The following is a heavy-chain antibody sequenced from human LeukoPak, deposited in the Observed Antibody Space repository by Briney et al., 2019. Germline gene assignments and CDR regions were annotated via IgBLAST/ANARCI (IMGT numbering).Heavy chain of an antibody. Sequence: GGSLRLSCAASAFTFSSYSMNWVRQAPGKGLEWVSSISSSGSYIYYADSVKGRFTISRDNAKNSLYLQMNSLRAEDTAVYYCAKSPGATVTTGYYYYYYMDVWGKGTTVTISS. CDR1: AFTFSSYS. D-gene: IGHD4-11*01. V-gene: IGHV3-21*01. CDR2: ISSSGSYI. J-gene: IGHJ6*03. CDR3: AKSPGATVTTGYYYYYYMDV.